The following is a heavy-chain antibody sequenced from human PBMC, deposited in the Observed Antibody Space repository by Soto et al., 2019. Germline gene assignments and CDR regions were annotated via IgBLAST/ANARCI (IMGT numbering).Heavy chain of an antibody. CDR2: IYPGDSDT. Sequence: EAVQRSGERRVGNVCRYWWCSERQKPGKGLEWMGIIYPGDSDTRYSPSFQGQVTISADKSISTAYLQWSSLKASDTAMYYCARSLGSGWYLYAFDIWGQGTMVTVSS. CDR3: ARSLGSGWYLYAFDI. D-gene: IGHD6-19*01. V-gene: IGHV5-51*01. J-gene: IGHJ3*02. CDR1: VGNVCRYW.